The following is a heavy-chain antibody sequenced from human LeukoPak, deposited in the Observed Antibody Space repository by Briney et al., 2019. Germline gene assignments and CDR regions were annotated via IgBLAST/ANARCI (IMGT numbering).Heavy chain of an antibody. Sequence: ASVKVSCKASGYTFTSYGISWVRQAPGQGLEWMGWISAYNGNTNYAQKLQGRVTMTTDTSTSTAYMELRSLRSDDTAVYYCARGRVYYDSSGYYLNWFDPWGQGTLVTVSS. CDR1: GYTFTSYG. V-gene: IGHV1-18*01. CDR3: ARGRVYYDSSGYYLNWFDP. D-gene: IGHD3-22*01. CDR2: ISAYNGNT. J-gene: IGHJ5*02.